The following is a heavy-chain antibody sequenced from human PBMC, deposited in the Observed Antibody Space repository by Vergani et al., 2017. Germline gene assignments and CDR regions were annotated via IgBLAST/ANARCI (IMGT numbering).Heavy chain of an antibody. CDR1: GGSFSGYY. V-gene: IGHV4-34*01. D-gene: IGHD5-18*01. J-gene: IGHJ6*02. Sequence: QVQLQQWGAGLLKPSETLSLTCAVYGGSFSGYYWSWIRQPPGKGLEWIGEINHSGSTNYNPSLKSRVTISVDTSKNPFSLKLSSVTAADPAVYYCARVPLQRYYYYYYGMDVWGQGTTVTVSS. CDR2: INHSGST. CDR3: ARVPLQRYYYYYYGMDV.